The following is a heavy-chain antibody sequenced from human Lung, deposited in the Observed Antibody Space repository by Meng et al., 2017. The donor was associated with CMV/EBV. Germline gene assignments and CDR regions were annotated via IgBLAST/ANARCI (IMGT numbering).Heavy chain of an antibody. CDR3: ARGIVIAVAGTGVDY. D-gene: IGHD6-19*01. CDR1: GYTFTSYG. J-gene: IGHJ4*02. Sequence: ASVXVSXKASGYTFTSYGISWVRQAPGQGLEWMGWISAYNGNTNYAQKLQGRVTMTTDTSTSTAYMELRSLRSDDTAVYYCARGIVIAVAGTGVDYWGQGXLVTVSS. V-gene: IGHV1-18*01. CDR2: ISAYNGNT.